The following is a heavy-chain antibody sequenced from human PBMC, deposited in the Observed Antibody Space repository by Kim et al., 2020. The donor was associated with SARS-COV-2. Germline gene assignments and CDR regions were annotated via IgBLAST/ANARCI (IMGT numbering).Heavy chain of an antibody. V-gene: IGHV1-3*01. J-gene: IGHJ4*02. D-gene: IGHD3-10*01. CDR2: INAGNGNT. CDR1: GYTFTSYA. CDR3: ARKGVDYYGSGSYEDYYFDY. Sequence: ASVKVSCKASGYTFTSYAMHWVRQAPGQRLEWMGWINAGNGNTKYSQKFQGRVTITRDTSASTAYMELSSLRSEDTAVYYCARKGVDYYGSGSYEDYYFDYWGQGTLVTVSS.